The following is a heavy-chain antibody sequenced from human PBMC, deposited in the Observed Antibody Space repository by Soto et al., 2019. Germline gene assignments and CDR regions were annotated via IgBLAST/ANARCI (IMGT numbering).Heavy chain of an antibody. CDR1: GFTFSSYG. V-gene: IGHV3-33*01. Sequence: QVQLVESGGGVVQPGRSPRLSCAASGFTFSSYGMHWVRQAPGKGLEWVAVIWYDGSNKYYADSVKGRFTISRDNSKNTLYLQMNSLRAEDTAVYYCARGRTISGPGDYWGQGTLVTVSS. CDR3: ARGRTISGPGDY. CDR2: IWYDGSNK. D-gene: IGHD2-15*01. J-gene: IGHJ4*02.